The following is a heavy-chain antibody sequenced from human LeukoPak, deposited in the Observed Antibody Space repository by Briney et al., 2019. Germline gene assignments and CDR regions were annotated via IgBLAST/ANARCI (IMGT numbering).Heavy chain of an antibody. CDR3: AKSLFVVVPAAMFDFDY. Sequence: GGSLRLSCAASGFTFSSYAMSWVRRAPGKGLEWVSAISGSGGSTYYADSVKGRFTISRDNSKNTLYLQMNSLRAEDTAVYYCAKSLFVVVPAAMFDFDYWGQGTLVTVSS. V-gene: IGHV3-23*01. J-gene: IGHJ4*02. CDR1: GFTFSSYA. CDR2: ISGSGGST. D-gene: IGHD2-2*01.